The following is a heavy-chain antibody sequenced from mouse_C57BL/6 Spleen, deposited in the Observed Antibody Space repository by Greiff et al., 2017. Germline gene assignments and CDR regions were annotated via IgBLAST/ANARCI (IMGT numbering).Heavy chain of an antibody. J-gene: IGHJ2*01. CDR2: IRLKSDNYAT. V-gene: IGHV6-3*01. CDR1: GFTFSNYW. D-gene: IGHD4-1*01. CDR3: TALLNWAIIDY. Sequence: EVMLVESGGGLVQPGGSMKLSCVASGFTFSNYWMNWVRQSPEKGLEWVAQIRLKSDNYATNYAESVKGRFTISRDDSKSSVYLQMNNLRAEDTGIYYCTALLNWAIIDYWGQGTTLTVSS.